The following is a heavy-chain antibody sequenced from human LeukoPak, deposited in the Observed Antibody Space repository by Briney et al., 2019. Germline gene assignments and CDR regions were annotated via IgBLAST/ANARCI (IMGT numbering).Heavy chain of an antibody. CDR1: GFTFDDYA. Sequence: GGSLRLSCAASGFTFDDYAMRWVRQAPGKGLEWVSGISWNSGSIGYADSVKGRFTISRDNAKNSLYLQMNSLRAEDMALYYCAKAANSGSYSMGAFDIWGQGTMVTVSS. D-gene: IGHD1-26*01. J-gene: IGHJ3*02. CDR2: ISWNSGSI. CDR3: AKAANSGSYSMGAFDI. V-gene: IGHV3-9*03.